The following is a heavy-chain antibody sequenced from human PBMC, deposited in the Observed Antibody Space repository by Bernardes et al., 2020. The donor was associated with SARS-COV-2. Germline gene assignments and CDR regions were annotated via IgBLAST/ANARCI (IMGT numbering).Heavy chain of an antibody. J-gene: IGHJ4*02. CDR3: ARRSDYFDY. V-gene: IGHV4-31*03. D-gene: IGHD3-3*01. Sequence: SETLSLTCTVSGGSISSGDYYWNWIRQHPGKGLEWIGYIYYSGSTYYNLSLKSRVTISVDTSKNQFSLKLSSVTAADTAVYYCARRSDYFDYWGQGILVTVSS. CDR1: GGSISSGDYY. CDR2: IYYSGST.